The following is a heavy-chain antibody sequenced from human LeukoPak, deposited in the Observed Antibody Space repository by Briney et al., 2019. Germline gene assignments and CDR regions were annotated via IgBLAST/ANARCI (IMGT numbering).Heavy chain of an antibody. CDR1: GGSFSGYY. Sequence: SETLSLTCAVYGGSFSGYYWSWIRQPPGKGLEWIGEINHSGSTNYNPSLKSRVTTSVDTSKNHFSLNLSSVTAADTAVYYCARHRGRYYDSGSYYYFDYWGQGTLFTVSS. J-gene: IGHJ4*02. CDR3: ARHRGRYYDSGSYYYFDY. CDR2: INHSGST. D-gene: IGHD3-10*01. V-gene: IGHV4-34*01.